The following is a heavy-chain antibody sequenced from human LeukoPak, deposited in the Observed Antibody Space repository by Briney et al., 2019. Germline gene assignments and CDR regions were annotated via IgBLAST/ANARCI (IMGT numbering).Heavy chain of an antibody. CDR2: ISSSGSTI. Sequence: GGSLRLSCAASGFTFSSYEMIWVRQAPGKGLEWVSYISSSGSTIYYADSVKGRFTISRDNAKNSLYLQMNSLRAEDTAVYYCARDFKGGGDFWSGYYTWYFDYWGQGTLVTVSS. CDR1: GFTFSSYE. J-gene: IGHJ4*02. D-gene: IGHD3-3*01. CDR3: ARDFKGGGDFWSGYYTWYFDY. V-gene: IGHV3-48*03.